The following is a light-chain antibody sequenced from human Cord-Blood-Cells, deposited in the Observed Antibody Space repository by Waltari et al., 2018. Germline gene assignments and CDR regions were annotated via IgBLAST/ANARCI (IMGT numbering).Light chain of an antibody. CDR3: QVWDSSSDHVV. CDR2: YDS. V-gene: IGLV3-21*04. J-gene: IGLJ2*01. CDR1: NIGSKS. Sequence: SYVLTQPPSVSVVPGQTARISCGGNNIGSKSVHWYQQKPGQAPVLVIYYDSDRPSGIPERFSGSNSGNTATLTISRVEAGDEADYYCQVWDSSSDHVVFGGGTKLTVL.